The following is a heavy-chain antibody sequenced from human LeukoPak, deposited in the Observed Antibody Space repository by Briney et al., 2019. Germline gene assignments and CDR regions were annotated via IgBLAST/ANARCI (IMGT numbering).Heavy chain of an antibody. Sequence: PSQTLSLTCTVSGGSISSGSYYWSWIRQPAGKGLEWIGRIYTSGSTNYNPSLKSRVTISVDTSKNQFSLKLSSVTAADTAVYYCARGDYSNYVWGQGTLVTVSS. V-gene: IGHV4-61*02. CDR1: GGSISSGSYY. CDR3: ARGDYSNYV. J-gene: IGHJ4*02. D-gene: IGHD4-11*01. CDR2: IYTSGST.